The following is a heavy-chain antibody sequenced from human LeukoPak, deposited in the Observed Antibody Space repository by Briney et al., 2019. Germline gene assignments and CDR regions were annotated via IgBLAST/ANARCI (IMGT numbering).Heavy chain of an antibody. J-gene: IGHJ3*02. Sequence: GGSLRLSCAASRFTFSNYWMHWVRQAPGKGLVWVTRIDTDGSTTRYADSVKGRFTISRDNAENTLYLQMDSLRAEDTALYYCARTRGNAFDIWGQGTMVTVSS. CDR2: IDTDGSTT. CDR3: ARTRGNAFDI. V-gene: IGHV3-74*01. CDR1: RFTFSNYW. D-gene: IGHD3-10*01.